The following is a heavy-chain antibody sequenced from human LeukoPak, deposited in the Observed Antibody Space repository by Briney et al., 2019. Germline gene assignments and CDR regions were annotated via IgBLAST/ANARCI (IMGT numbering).Heavy chain of an antibody. J-gene: IGHJ4*02. D-gene: IGHD3-22*01. Sequence: PSQTLSLTCTVSGGSISSGGYYWSWIRQHPGKGLEWIGYIYYSGSTDYNPSLKSRVTISVDMSKNQFSLKLSSVTAADTAVYYCARGDYETRGYYFDYWGQGTLVTVSS. CDR3: ARGDYETRGYYFDY. CDR2: IYYSGST. CDR1: GGSISSGGYY. V-gene: IGHV4-31*03.